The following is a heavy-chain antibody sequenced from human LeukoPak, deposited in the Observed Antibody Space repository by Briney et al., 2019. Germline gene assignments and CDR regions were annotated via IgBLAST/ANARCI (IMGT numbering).Heavy chain of an antibody. CDR1: GFTFSSYG. J-gene: IGHJ3*02. D-gene: IGHD2-2*01. Sequence: GGSLRLSCAASGFTFSSYGMHWVRQAPGKGLEWVAFIRYDGSNKYYADSVKGRFTIFRDNSKNTLCLQMNSLRAEDTAVYYCAKVSEAAIGAFDIWGQGTMVTVSS. CDR2: IRYDGSNK. V-gene: IGHV3-30*02. CDR3: AKVSEAAIGAFDI.